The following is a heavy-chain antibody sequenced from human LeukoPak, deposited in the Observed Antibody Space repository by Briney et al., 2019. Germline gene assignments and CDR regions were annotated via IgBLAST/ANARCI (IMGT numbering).Heavy chain of an antibody. CDR1: GGSISSSSYY. J-gene: IGHJ4*02. Sequence: SETLSLTCTVSGGSISSSSYYWGWIRQPPGKGLEWIGSIYYSGSTYYNPSLKSRVTMSVDTSKNQFSLKLSSVTAADTAVYYCARVLWYPDYWGQGTLVTVSS. D-gene: IGHD2-21*01. V-gene: IGHV4-39*07. CDR3: ARVLWYPDY. CDR2: IYYSGST.